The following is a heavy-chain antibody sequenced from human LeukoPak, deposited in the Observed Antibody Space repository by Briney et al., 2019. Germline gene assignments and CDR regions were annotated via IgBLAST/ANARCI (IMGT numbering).Heavy chain of an antibody. V-gene: IGHV3-30*02. CDR2: IRYDGSNK. Sequence: PGRSLRLSCAASGFTFSSYGMHWVRQAPGKGLEWVAFIRYDGSNKYYADSVKGRFTISRDNSKNTLYLQMNSLRAEDTAVYYCARELSITMIVVVADAFDIWGQGTMVTVSS. J-gene: IGHJ3*02. D-gene: IGHD3-22*01. CDR1: GFTFSSYG. CDR3: ARELSITMIVVVADAFDI.